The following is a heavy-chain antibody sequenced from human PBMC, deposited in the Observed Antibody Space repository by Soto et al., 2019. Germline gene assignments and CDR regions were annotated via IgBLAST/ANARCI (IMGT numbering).Heavy chain of an antibody. CDR3: ARGCSSNDCYTNYYYYYAMDV. J-gene: IGHJ6*02. CDR1: GFTFSSFA. Sequence: TGGSLRLSCAASGFTFSSFAMHWARQAPGKGLEWVAVISYDGRKEYYADSVKGRFSISRDNSKNTVYLQMNSLRPEDTAVYYCARGCSSNDCYTNYYYYYAMDVWGQGTTVTVSS. D-gene: IGHD2-2*02. CDR2: ISYDGRKE. V-gene: IGHV3-30*04.